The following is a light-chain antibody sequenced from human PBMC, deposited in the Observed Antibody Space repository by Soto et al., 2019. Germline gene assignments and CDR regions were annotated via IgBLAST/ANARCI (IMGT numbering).Light chain of an antibody. CDR2: GAS. Sequence: EIGMTQSLATLSVSPGERATRACRASQSVSSNLAWYQQKPGQAHRLLIYGASTRATGIPARFSGSGSGTEFTLTISSLQSEDFAVYYCQQYNNWPFTFGPGTKVDIK. V-gene: IGKV3-15*01. CDR3: QQYNNWPFT. CDR1: QSVSSN. J-gene: IGKJ3*01.